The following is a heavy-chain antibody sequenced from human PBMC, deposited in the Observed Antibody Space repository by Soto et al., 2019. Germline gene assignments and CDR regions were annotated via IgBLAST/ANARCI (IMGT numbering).Heavy chain of an antibody. V-gene: IGHV3-49*03. D-gene: IGHD3-22*01. J-gene: IGHJ4*02. Sequence: GWSLRLSCTASGFTFGDYAMSWFRQAPGKGLGWVGFIRSKTYGGTTEYAASVKGRFTISRDDSKSIAYLQMNSLKTEDTAVYYCAREANYYDSSGYYLLTYFDYWGQGTLVTV. CDR3: AREANYYDSSGYYLLTYFDY. CDR1: GFTFGDYA. CDR2: IRSKTYGGTT.